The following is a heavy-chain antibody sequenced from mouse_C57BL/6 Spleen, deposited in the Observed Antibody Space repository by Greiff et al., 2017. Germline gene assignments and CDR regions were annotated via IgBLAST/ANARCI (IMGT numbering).Heavy chain of an antibody. CDR2: INPSNGGT. CDR3: ARVCYYGSSQDYFDY. CDR1: GYTFTSYW. D-gene: IGHD1-1*01. Sequence: QVQLQQPGTELVKPGASVKLSCKASGYTFTSYWMHWVKQRPGQGLEWIGNINPSNGGTNYNEKFKGKATLTVDKSSSTAYMQLRSLTSEDSAVYYCARVCYYGSSQDYFDYWGQGTTLTVSS. V-gene: IGHV1-53*01. J-gene: IGHJ2*01.